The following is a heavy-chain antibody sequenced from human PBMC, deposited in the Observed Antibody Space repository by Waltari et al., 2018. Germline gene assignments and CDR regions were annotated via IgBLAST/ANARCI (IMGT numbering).Heavy chain of an antibody. CDR1: GYSFTRYW. V-gene: IGHV5-51*03. Sequence: EVQMVQSGADVKKPGESLKISCKGSGYSFTRYWIGWVRQMPGRGLGWVGRGRRPGRGRGWGGIIGPGDSDVRDRPSFQGQVTISADKSISTAYLQWTSLKASDTAMYYCARLGGGNSSVEYWGQGTLVTVSS. D-gene: IGHD2-21*02. CDR3: ARLGGGNSSVEY. CDR2: IGPGDSDV. J-gene: IGHJ4*02.